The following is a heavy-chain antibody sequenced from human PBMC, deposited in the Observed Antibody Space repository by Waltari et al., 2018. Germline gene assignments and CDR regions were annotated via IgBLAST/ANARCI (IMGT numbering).Heavy chain of an antibody. CDR3: TRTRYCSTTSCQVDWFDP. D-gene: IGHD2-2*01. Sequence: EVQLVESGGALVQPGGSLRLSCEASGFPFSSYWMHWVRQAPGKGLVWVSRINGDGGSTSYADSVKGRFTISRDNANNTLYLQMNSLRAEDTAVYYCTRTRYCSTTSCQVDWFDPWGQGTLVTVSS. CDR2: INGDGGST. V-gene: IGHV3-74*01. CDR1: GFPFSSYW. J-gene: IGHJ5*02.